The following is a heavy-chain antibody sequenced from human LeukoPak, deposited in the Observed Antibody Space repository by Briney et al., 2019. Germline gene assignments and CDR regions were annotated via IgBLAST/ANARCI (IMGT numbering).Heavy chain of an antibody. J-gene: IGHJ3*02. D-gene: IGHD2/OR15-2a*01. CDR1: GGTLSSYA. CDR3: LSMASSDAFDI. Sequence: SLKLSCKASGGTLSSYAIIWVRQAPGQGLEGMGRIIPIFGTANYAQKFQGRVTITADKSTSTAYMELSSLRSEDTAVYYCLSMASSDAFDIWGQGTMVTVSS. CDR2: IIPIFGTA. V-gene: IGHV1-69*06.